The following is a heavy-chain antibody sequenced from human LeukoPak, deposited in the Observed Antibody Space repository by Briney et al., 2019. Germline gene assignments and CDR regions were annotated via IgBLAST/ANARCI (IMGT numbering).Heavy chain of an antibody. CDR3: ARDSQHLNFDH. CDR1: GFTFSNYW. V-gene: IGHV3-7*04. J-gene: IGHJ4*02. Sequence: GGSLLLSCAASGFTFSNYWMNWVRQAPGKGLEWVANIKEDGSEKYYVDSVKGRFTISRDNAKNSLYLQMDSLRAEDTAVYYCARDSQHLNFDHWGQGTLVTVSS. D-gene: IGHD3-3*02. CDR2: IKEDGSEK.